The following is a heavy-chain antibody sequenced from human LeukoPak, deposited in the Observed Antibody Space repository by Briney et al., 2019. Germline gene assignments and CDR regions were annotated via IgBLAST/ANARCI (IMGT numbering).Heavy chain of an antibody. CDR3: ARGRYSSSWGIDY. CDR2: ISSNGDST. D-gene: IGHD6-13*01. J-gene: IGHJ4*02. V-gene: IGHV3-64*01. Sequence: GGSLRLSCAASGFTFSNYAMHWVRQAPGKGLEYVSAISSNGDSTYYANSVKGRFTISRDNSKNTLFLQMGSLRAEDMAVYYCARGRYSSSWGIDYWGQGTLVTVSS. CDR1: GFTFSNYA.